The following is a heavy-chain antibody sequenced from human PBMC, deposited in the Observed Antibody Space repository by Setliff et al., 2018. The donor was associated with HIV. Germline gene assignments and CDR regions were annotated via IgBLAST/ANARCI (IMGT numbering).Heavy chain of an antibody. Sequence: NPSETLSLTCTVSGGSINSNNYYWGWIRQPPGKGLEWIGSMYYSGSTYYNPSLKSRVTISVDTSKKQFSLKLNSVTAADTAVYYCARHYSFPSMTTVVTYYFDYWGQGTLVTVSS. V-gene: IGHV4-39*01. CDR3: ARHYSFPSMTTVVTYYFDY. CDR1: GGSINSNNYY. CDR2: MYYSGST. J-gene: IGHJ4*02. D-gene: IGHD4-17*01.